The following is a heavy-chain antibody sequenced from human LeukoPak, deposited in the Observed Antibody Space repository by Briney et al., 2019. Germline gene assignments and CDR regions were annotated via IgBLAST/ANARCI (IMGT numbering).Heavy chain of an antibody. CDR3: ARGSVRGVITPIDY. D-gene: IGHD3-10*01. CDR2: IDWDDDK. Sequence: SGPTLVNPAQTLTLTCTFSGFSLSASGMCVSWIRQPPGKALEWLARIDWDDDKYYSTSLKTRLTISKDTSKNQVVLTMTNMDPVDTATYYCARGSVRGVITPIDYWGQGTLVTVSS. J-gene: IGHJ4*02. V-gene: IGHV2-70*11. CDR1: GFSLSASGMC.